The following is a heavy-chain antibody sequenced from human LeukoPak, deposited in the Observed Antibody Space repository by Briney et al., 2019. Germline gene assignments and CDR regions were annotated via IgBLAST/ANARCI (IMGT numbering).Heavy chain of an antibody. V-gene: IGHV3-23*01. CDR2: ISGSGGST. D-gene: IGHD3-3*01. J-gene: IGHJ3*02. CDR1: GFTFSSYA. CDR3: AKDVLRFLEWLLSPFDI. Sequence: GGSLRLSCAASGFTFSSYAMSWVRQAPGKGLERVSAISGSGGSTYYADSVKGRFTISRDNSKNTLYLQMNSLRAEDTAVYYCAKDVLRFLEWLLSPFDIWGQGTMVTVSS.